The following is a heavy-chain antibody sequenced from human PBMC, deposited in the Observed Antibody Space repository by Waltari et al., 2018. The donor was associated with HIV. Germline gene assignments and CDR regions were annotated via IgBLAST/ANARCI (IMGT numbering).Heavy chain of an antibody. V-gene: IGHV3-74*01. Sequence: EVQLVESGGGLVQPGGSLRLSCAASGFTFSSYWTHWVRQAPGKGLVWVSRINSDGSSTTYADSVKGRFTISRDNAKNTLYLQMNSLRDEDTAVYYCATFPINDHSNKRLGYWGQGTLVTVSS. D-gene: IGHD4-4*01. J-gene: IGHJ4*02. CDR1: GFTFSSYW. CDR2: INSDGSST. CDR3: ATFPINDHSNKRLGY.